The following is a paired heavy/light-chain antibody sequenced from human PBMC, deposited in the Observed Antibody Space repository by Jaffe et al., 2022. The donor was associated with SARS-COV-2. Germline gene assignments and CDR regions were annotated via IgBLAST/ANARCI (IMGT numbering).Heavy chain of an antibody. CDR1: GDSVNTRDYY. V-gene: IGHV4-39*01. J-gene: IGHJ5*02. D-gene: IGHD2-15*01. Sequence: QLLLQESGPGLVKPSETLSLICSVSGDSVNTRDYYWGWIRQPPGKGPELIGSIYNGGTTYYNPSLKSRVKISVDTSKNQFSVQLKSATAADTAVYYCARRYCSGGPCNVLRSRGWFDPWGQGALVTVSS. CDR3: ARRYCSGGPCNVLRSRGWFDP. CDR2: IYNGGTT.
Light chain of an antibody. V-gene: IGKV3-20*01. J-gene: IGKJ1*01. CDR2: GAS. CDR3: QQYGTSPET. CDR1: QRFTSTY. Sequence: EIVLTQSPGTLSLAPGERATLSCRASQRFTSTYLAWYQQKPGQAPRLLISGASSRAAGIPDRFSGSGSDTDFTLTISSLEPEDFAVYYCQQYGTSPETFGQGTKVEIK.